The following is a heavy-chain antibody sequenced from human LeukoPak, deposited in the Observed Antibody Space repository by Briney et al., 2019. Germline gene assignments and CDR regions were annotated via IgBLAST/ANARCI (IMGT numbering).Heavy chain of an antibody. Sequence: GRSLRLSCAASGFTFSTYAMHWVRQAPGKGLEWVAVISYDGANKNHADSVKGRFTISRDNSKNTLYLQMNSLRAEDTAVYYCTSRTFRVGFDYWGQGTLVTVSS. V-gene: IGHV3-30*04. CDR2: ISYDGANK. J-gene: IGHJ4*02. D-gene: IGHD1-26*01. CDR3: TSRTFRVGFDY. CDR1: GFTFSTYA.